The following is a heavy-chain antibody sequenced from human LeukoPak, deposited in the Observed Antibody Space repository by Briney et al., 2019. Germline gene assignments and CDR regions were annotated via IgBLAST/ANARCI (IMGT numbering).Heavy chain of an antibody. CDR2: IYYSGST. D-gene: IGHD6-13*01. CDR3: ARAAAGTDLDY. CDR1: GGSISSYY. Sequence: PSETLSLTCTVSGGSISSYYWSWIRQPPGKGLEWIGYIYYSGSTNYNPSLKSRVTMSVDTSKNQFSLKLSSVTAADTAVYYCARAAAGTDLDYWGQGTLVTVSS. J-gene: IGHJ4*02. V-gene: IGHV4-59*12.